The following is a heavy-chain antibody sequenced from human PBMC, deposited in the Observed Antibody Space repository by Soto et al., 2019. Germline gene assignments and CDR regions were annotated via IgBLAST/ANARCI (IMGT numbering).Heavy chain of an antibody. Sequence: QVQLVQSGAEVKKPGSSVKVSCKASGGTFSSYAISWVRQAPGQGLEWMGGIIPIFGTANYAQKFQGRVTITADESTSTAYMELSSLRSEDTAVYYCATVWGTCFRSGYYYGMDVWGQGTTVTVSS. J-gene: IGHJ6*02. V-gene: IGHV1-69*12. D-gene: IGHD3-10*01. CDR2: IIPIFGTA. CDR1: GGTFSSYA. CDR3: ATVWGTCFRSGYYYGMDV.